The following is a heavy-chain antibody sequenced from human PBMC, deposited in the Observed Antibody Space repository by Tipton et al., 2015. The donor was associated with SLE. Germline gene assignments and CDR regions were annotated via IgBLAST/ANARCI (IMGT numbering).Heavy chain of an antibody. J-gene: IGHJ3*02. CDR3: AKDRHSSSWAHGAFDI. Sequence: GSLRLSCAASGFTVSSNYMSWVRQAPGKGLEWVAFIRYDGSNKYYADSVKGRFTISRDNSKNTLYLQMNSLRAEDTAVYYCAKDRHSSSWAHGAFDIWGQGTMVTVSS. V-gene: IGHV3-30*02. CDR1: GFTVSSNY. D-gene: IGHD6-13*01. CDR2: IRYDGSNK.